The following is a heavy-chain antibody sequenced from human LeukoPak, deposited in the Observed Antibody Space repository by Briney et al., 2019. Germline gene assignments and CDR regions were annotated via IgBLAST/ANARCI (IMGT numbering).Heavy chain of an antibody. CDR3: ARRGFCSGGTCFSHAFDL. CDR1: GYSFTTYW. J-gene: IGHJ3*01. D-gene: IGHD2-15*01. V-gene: IGHV5-51*01. Sequence: GESLKISCKGSGYSFTTYWIGWVRQMPGKGLEWMGIIYPGDSDTRYSPSFQVQVTISADKSINTAYVQWSSLKASDTAMYYCARRGFCSGGTCFSHAFDLWGQGTMVTVSS. CDR2: IYPGDSDT.